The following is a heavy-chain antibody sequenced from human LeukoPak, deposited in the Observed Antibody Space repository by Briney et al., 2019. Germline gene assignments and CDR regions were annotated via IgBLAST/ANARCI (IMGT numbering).Heavy chain of an antibody. CDR1: GYSISSGFY. D-gene: IGHD3-10*01. CDR3: ARGYPMVRGNFCDY. V-gene: IGHV4-38-2*01. Sequence: PSETLSLTCAVSGYSISSGFYWGWIRQPPGKGLEWIGSIYHNGSTYYNPSLKSRVTISVDTSKNQFSLKLSSVTAADTAVYYCARGYPMVRGNFCDYWGQGTLVTVSS. J-gene: IGHJ4*02. CDR2: IYHNGST.